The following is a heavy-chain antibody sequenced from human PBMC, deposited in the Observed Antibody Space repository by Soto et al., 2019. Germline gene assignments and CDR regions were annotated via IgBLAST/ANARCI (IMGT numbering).Heavy chain of an antibody. D-gene: IGHD1-26*01. J-gene: IGHJ5*02. Sequence: ASVKVSCTASGYTFTGYYMHWVRQAPGQGLEWMGWINPNSGGTNYAQKFQGRVTMTRDTSISTAYMELSRLRSDDTAVYYCARGWEEGRPFDPWGQGTLVTVSS. CDR1: GYTFTGYY. V-gene: IGHV1-2*02. CDR2: INPNSGGT. CDR3: ARGWEEGRPFDP.